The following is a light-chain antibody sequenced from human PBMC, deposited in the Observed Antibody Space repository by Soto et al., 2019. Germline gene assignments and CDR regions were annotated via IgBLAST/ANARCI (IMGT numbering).Light chain of an antibody. Sequence: DIQMTQSPSSLSASLGDRVTITCPASQDIRYYLNWYQQKTGQAPKLLIYDASQLETGVPSRFSGSGSGTDFTFTINSLQPGDIGTYFGQHYNSFPISFRQGTRLDIK. J-gene: IGKJ5*01. CDR1: QDIRYY. V-gene: IGKV1-33*01. CDR3: QHYNSFPIS. CDR2: DAS.